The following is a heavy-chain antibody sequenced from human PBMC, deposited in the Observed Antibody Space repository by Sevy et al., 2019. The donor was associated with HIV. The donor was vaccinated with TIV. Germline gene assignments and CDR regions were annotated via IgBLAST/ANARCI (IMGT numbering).Heavy chain of an antibody. CDR1: GFTFSSYW. D-gene: IGHD3-10*01. J-gene: IGHJ3*02. CDR3: ARDVVGVWFGEGDAFDI. V-gene: IGHV3-7*01. CDR2: IKQDGSEK. Sequence: GGSLRLSCAASGFTFSSYWMSWVRQAPGKGLEWVANIKQDGSEKYYVDSVKGRFTISRDNAKNSLYLQMNSLRAEDTAVYYCARDVVGVWFGEGDAFDIWGQGTMVTVSS.